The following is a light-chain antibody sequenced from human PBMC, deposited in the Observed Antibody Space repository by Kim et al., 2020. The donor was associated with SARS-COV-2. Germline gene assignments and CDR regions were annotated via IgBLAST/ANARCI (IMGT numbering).Light chain of an antibody. J-gene: IGKJ3*01. CDR3: QQSYITPFT. Sequence: SVGDRVTITCRTTQSISIHLNWYQQKPGRAPKLLISAASTLQGGVPSRFSGSGSETDFTLTISSLQPEDFATYFCQQSYITPFTFGPGTKVDIK. CDR1: QSISIH. V-gene: IGKV1-39*01. CDR2: AAS.